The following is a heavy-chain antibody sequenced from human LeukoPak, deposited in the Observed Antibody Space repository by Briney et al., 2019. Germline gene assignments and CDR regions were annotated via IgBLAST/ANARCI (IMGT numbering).Heavy chain of an antibody. D-gene: IGHD4-23*01. CDR2: VSYDGSEK. J-gene: IGHJ4*02. V-gene: IGHV3-30*18. CDR1: GFTFSSYG. CDR3: AKDRPPKSPHGGPFDY. Sequence: GGSLRLSCAASGFTFSSYGIHWVRQAPGKGLEWVAVVSYDGSEKYYADSVKGRLTISRDKSKNTVSLQMNSLRAEDTAVYYCAKDRPPKSPHGGPFDYWGQGTLVTVSS.